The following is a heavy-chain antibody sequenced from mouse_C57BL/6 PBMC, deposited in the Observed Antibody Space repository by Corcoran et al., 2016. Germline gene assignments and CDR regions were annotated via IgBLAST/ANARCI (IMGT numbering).Heavy chain of an antibody. J-gene: IGHJ4*01. D-gene: IGHD2-2*01. CDR1: GFSLSTFGMG. V-gene: IGHV8-8*01. Sequence: QVTLKESGPGILQPSQTLSLTCSFSGFSLSTFGMGVGWIRQPSGKGLEWLAHIWWDDDKYYNPALKSRLTISKDTSKNQVFLKIANVDTADTATYYCAGIELLWLIYYAMDYWGQGTSVTVSS. CDR3: AGIELLWLIYYAMDY. CDR2: IWWDDDK.